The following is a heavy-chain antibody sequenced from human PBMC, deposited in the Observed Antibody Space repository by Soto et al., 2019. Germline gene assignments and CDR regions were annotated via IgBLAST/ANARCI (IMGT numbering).Heavy chain of an antibody. V-gene: IGHV1-69*13. CDR3: ARGLGIFSGALYYYYGMDV. CDR2: IIPIFGTA. D-gene: IGHD2-15*01. J-gene: IGHJ6*02. Sequence: SVKVSWNASGGTFSSYAISWGRQAPVQGLEWMGGIIPIFGTANYSQKFQGRVTITADESTSTAYMELSSLRSEDTAVYYCARGLGIFSGALYYYYGMDVWGQGTTVTVSS. CDR1: GGTFSSYA.